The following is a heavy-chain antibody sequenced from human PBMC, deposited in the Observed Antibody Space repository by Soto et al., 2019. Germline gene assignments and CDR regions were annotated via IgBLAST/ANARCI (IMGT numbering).Heavy chain of an antibody. V-gene: IGHV1-18*01. CDR2: ISAYNGNT. Sequence: ASVKVSCKASGYTFTSYGISWVRQAPGQGLEWMGWISAYNGNTNYAQKLQGRVTMTTDTSTSTAYMELRSLRSDDTAVYYCARDAPWQWLKNWFDPWGQGTLVTVSS. CDR1: GYTFTSYG. J-gene: IGHJ5*02. CDR3: ARDAPWQWLKNWFDP. D-gene: IGHD6-19*01.